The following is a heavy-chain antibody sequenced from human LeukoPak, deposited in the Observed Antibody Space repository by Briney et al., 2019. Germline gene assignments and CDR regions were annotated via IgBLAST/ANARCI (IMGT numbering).Heavy chain of an antibody. D-gene: IGHD3-16*01. V-gene: IGHV4-59*08. CDR2: IFYTGDT. CDR1: AASITTYY. J-gene: IGHJ2*01. Sequence: SETLSLTCPVSAASITTYYWSWIRQPPGKGLEWVGYIFYTGDTSNSPSLKSRVTISLDTSKNQFSLKLRSVTAADTAVYYCARLKMGAYFDLWGRGTPVTVSS. CDR3: ARLKMGAYFDL.